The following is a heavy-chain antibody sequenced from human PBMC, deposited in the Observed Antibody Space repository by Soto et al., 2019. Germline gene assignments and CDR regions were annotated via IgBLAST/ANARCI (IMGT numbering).Heavy chain of an antibody. CDR2: ISHDASNK. CDR3: AKRYYDILTGYYMDFDY. D-gene: IGHD3-9*01. J-gene: IGHJ4*02. CDR1: GFTFSSYG. V-gene: IGHV3-30*18. Sequence: QVQLVESGGGVVQPGRSLRLSCAASGFTFSSYGMHWVRQAPGKGLEWVAVISHDASNKYYTDSVKGRFTISRDNSRNTLYLQMNSLRAEDTAVYYCAKRYYDILTGYYMDFDYWGQGTLVTVSS.